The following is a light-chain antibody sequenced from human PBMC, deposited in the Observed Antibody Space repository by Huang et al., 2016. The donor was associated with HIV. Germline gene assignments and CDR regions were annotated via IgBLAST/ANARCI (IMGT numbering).Light chain of an antibody. CDR2: AAS. J-gene: IGKJ1*01. CDR1: QSFCSY. Sequence: DIILTQSPATLSFSPGERATLSCRASQSFCSYLAWYQQKPGQAPRLPIYAASNRATGIPARFSGGGSGTDFTLTIRGLEPDDFAVYFCQQRSNRTPTTFGQGTKVE. V-gene: IGKV3-11*01. CDR3: QQRSNRTPTT.